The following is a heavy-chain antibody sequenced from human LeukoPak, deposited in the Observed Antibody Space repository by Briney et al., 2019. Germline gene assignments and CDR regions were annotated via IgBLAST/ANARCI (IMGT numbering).Heavy chain of an antibody. V-gene: IGHV4-39*01. Sequence: SETLTLTYTVYGGSNSSSSYYWGWIRQPPGKGLEWIGSIYYSGSTYYNPSLKSRVTISVDTSKNQFSLKLSSVTAADTAVYYCARHGIAAAGRKVPYYFDYWGQGTLVTVSS. D-gene: IGHD6-13*01. CDR2: IYYSGST. CDR1: GGSNSSSSYY. J-gene: IGHJ4*02. CDR3: ARHGIAAAGRKVPYYFDY.